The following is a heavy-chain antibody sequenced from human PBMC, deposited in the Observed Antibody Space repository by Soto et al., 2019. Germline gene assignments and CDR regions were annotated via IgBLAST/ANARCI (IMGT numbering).Heavy chain of an antibody. J-gene: IGHJ4*02. CDR3: AKERGRVACTGYFDY. V-gene: IGHV3-30*18. Sequence: QVQLVESGGGVVQPGRSLRLSCAASGFTFSSYGMHWVRQAPGKGLEWVAVISYDGSNKYYADSVKGRFTISRDNSKNTLYLQMNSLRAEDTAVYYFAKERGRVACTGYFDYWGQGTLVTVSS. CDR1: GFTFSSYG. CDR2: ISYDGSNK. D-gene: IGHD6-19*01.